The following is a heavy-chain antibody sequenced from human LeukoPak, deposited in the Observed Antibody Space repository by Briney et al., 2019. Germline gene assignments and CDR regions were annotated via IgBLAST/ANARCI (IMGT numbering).Heavy chain of an antibody. CDR1: GFTFSSYE. D-gene: IGHD3-22*01. CDR2: ISSSGSTI. V-gene: IGHV3-48*03. J-gene: IGHJ4*02. CDR3: ARGQTMIVVVGFDY. Sequence: PGGSLRLSCAASGFTFSSYEMNWVRQAPGKGLEWVSYISSSGSTIYYADSVKGRFTISRDNAKNSLYLQMNSLRAEDTAVYYCARGQTMIVVVGFDYWGQGTLVTVSS.